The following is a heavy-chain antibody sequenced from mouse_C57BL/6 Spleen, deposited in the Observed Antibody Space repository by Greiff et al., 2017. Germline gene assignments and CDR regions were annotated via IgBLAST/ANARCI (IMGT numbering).Heavy chain of an antibody. Sequence: EVQGVESGGGLVQPGGSLKLSCAASGFTFSDYYMYWVRQTPEKRLEWVAYISNGGGSTYYPDTVKGRFTISRDNAKNTLYLQMSRLKSEDTAMYYCARHVTTVDWYFDVWGTGTTVTVSS. CDR3: ARHVTTVDWYFDV. CDR1: GFTFSDYY. J-gene: IGHJ1*03. D-gene: IGHD1-1*01. CDR2: ISNGGGST. V-gene: IGHV5-12*01.